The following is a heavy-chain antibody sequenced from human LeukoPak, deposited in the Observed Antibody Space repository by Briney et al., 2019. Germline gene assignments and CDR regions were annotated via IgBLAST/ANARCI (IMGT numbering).Heavy chain of an antibody. Sequence: GGSLRLSCVGSGFTFSRYWMHWVRQAQGKGLVWVSHVKSDRSSTSYYADSVKGRFTNPRDNAKNTRYLQMDSLRAEDTAVYYCARDQGLGGAFDIWGQGTMVTVSS. CDR2: VKSDRSST. J-gene: IGHJ3*02. CDR3: ARDQGLGGAFDI. CDR1: GFTFSRYW. D-gene: IGHD3-16*01. V-gene: IGHV3-74*01.